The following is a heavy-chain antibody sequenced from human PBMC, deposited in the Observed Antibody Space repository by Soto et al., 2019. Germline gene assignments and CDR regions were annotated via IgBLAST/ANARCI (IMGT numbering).Heavy chain of an antibody. CDR2: ISSSGSTI. CDR1: GFTFSSYE. J-gene: IGHJ3*02. CDR3: AIDLGYSSSWYFAFDI. Sequence: EVQLVESGGGLVQPGGSLRLSCAASGFTFSSYEMNWVRQAPGKGLEWVSYISSSGSTIYYADSVKGRFTISRDNAKNSLYLQMNSLRAEDTAVYYCAIDLGYSSSWYFAFDIWGQGTMVTVSS. V-gene: IGHV3-48*03. D-gene: IGHD6-13*01.